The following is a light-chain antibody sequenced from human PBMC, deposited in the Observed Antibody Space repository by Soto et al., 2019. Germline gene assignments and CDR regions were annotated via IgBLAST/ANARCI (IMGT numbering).Light chain of an antibody. CDR3: QSYDSSLSGSYV. CDR2: DNN. Sequence: QLVLTQPPSVSGAPGQRVTISCTGSSSNIGAGYDVHWYQQLPGTAPKVLIYDNNNRPSGVPDRISGSKSGTSASLAITGLQAEDEADYYCQSYDSSLSGSYVFGTGTKVTVL. V-gene: IGLV1-40*01. J-gene: IGLJ1*01. CDR1: SSNIGAGYD.